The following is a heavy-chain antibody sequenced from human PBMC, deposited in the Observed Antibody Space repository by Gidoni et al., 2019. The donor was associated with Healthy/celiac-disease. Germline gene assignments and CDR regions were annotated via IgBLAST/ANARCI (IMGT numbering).Heavy chain of an antibody. D-gene: IGHD5-12*01. J-gene: IGHJ4*02. CDR3: ARGPKSGYDLQYFDY. CDR1: GGSISSYY. V-gene: IGHV4-59*01. CDR2: IYYSGST. Sequence: QVQLQESGPGLVKPSETLSLTCTVSGGSISSYYWSWIRQPPGKGLEWIGYIYYSGSTNYNPSLKSRVTISVDTSKNQFSLKLSSVTAADTAVYYCARGPKSGYDLQYFDYWGQGTLVTVSS.